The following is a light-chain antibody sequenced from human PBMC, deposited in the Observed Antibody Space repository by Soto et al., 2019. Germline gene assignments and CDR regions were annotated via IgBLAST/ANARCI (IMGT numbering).Light chain of an antibody. CDR2: DSY. V-gene: IGKV1-17*01. Sequence: IQLTQSPSSLSASVGDRVTITCRARQGIRNDLGWYQQKPGKAPQRLVFDSYNLQSGVQSRFSGSGSGTEFTLTISSLQPEDLATYYCLPHNSYPRTFGQGTRVEIK. CDR3: LPHNSYPRT. J-gene: IGKJ1*01. CDR1: QGIRND.